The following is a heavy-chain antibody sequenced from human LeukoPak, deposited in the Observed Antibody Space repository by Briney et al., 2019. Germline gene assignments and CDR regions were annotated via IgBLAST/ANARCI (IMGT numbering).Heavy chain of an antibody. Sequence: SETLSLTCTVSGGSISSCYWSWIRQPAGKGLEWIGRIYTSGSTNYNPSLKSRVTMSVDTSKNQFSLKLSSVTAADTAVYYCARGDDSSGYYDYWGQGTLVTVSS. CDR1: GGSISSCY. V-gene: IGHV4-4*07. CDR3: ARGDDSSGYYDY. D-gene: IGHD3-22*01. CDR2: IYTSGST. J-gene: IGHJ4*02.